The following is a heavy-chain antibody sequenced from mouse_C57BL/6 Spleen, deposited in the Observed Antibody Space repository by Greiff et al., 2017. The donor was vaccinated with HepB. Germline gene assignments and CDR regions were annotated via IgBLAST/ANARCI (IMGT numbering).Heavy chain of an antibody. CDR1: GYTFTDHT. CDR2: IYPRDGST. D-gene: IGHD2-3*01. V-gene: IGHV1-78*01. CDR3: ARCLGDVYYRYAMDY. Sequence: QVQLQQSDAELVKPGASVKISCKVSGYTFTDHTIHWMKQRPEQGLEWIGYIYPRDGSTKYNEKFKCKATLTADKSSSTAYMQLNSLTSEDSAVYFCARCLGDVYYRYAMDYWGQGTSVTVSS. J-gene: IGHJ4*01.